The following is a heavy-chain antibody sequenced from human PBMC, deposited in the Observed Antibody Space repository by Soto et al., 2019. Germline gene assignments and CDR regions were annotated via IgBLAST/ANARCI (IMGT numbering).Heavy chain of an antibody. D-gene: IGHD2-21*02. CDR2: ISGSGGST. Sequence: GGSLRLSCAASGFTFSSYAMSWVRQAPGKGLEWVSAISGSGGSTYYADSVKGRFTISRDNSKNTLYLQMNSLRAEDTAVYYCAKDLPGDGGDWRRYFDLWGRGTLVTVSS. CDR1: GFTFSSYA. CDR3: AKDLPGDGGDWRRYFDL. V-gene: IGHV3-23*01. J-gene: IGHJ2*01.